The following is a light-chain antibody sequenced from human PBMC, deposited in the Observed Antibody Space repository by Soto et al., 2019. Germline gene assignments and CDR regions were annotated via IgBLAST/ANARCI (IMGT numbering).Light chain of an antibody. CDR2: EGN. CDR1: SSDVGSYKL. CDR3: CSYAGDSADVV. V-gene: IGLV2-23*01. J-gene: IGLJ2*01. Sequence: QSVLTQPASVSGSPGQSITISCTGTSSDVGSYKLVSWYQQHPDKAPELIIYEGNKRPSGVSNRFSGSKSGDTASLTISGLQAEDEADYYCCSYAGDSADVVFGGGTKLTVL.